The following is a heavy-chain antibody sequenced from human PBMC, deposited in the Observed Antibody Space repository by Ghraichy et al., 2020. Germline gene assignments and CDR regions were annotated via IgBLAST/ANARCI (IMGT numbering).Heavy chain of an antibody. CDR1: GFTFSSYA. CDR3: ARATWEYVASDY. J-gene: IGHJ4*02. V-gene: IGHV3-30-3*01. CDR2: ISYDGSNK. Sequence: GGSLRLSCAASGFTFSSYAMHWVRQAPGKGLEWVAVISYDGSNKYYADSVKGRFTISRDNSKNTLYLQMNSLRAEDTAVYYCARATWEYVASDYWGQGTLVTVSS. D-gene: IGHD2/OR15-2a*01.